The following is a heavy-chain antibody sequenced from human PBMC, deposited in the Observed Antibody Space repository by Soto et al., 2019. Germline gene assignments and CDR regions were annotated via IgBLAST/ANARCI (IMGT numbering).Heavy chain of an antibody. CDR3: ARDWGACTPGECYSHGFDL. J-gene: IGHJ3*01. CDR2: SWHDGRHL. V-gene: IGHV3-33*01. D-gene: IGHD2-21*01. Sequence: QEQLVESGGGMVQPGGSLRLSCAVSGFTLATYGMHWVPQAAGQGLEWVAVSWHDGRHLDYADSVRGRFTVFRDDSKNTLFLEMNGLRGDDTAVYYCARDWGACTPGECYSHGFDLWGQGTLVTVSS. CDR1: GFTLATYG.